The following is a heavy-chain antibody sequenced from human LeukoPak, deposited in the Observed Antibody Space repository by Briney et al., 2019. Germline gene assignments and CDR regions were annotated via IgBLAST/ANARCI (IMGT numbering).Heavy chain of an antibody. Sequence: PGGSLRLSCAASGFTFSSYSMNWVRQAPGKGLEWVSSISSSSSYIYYADSVKGRFTISRDNAKNSPYLQMNSLRAEDTAVYYCARDSRYDFWSGSYYFDYWGQGTLVTVSS. CDR1: GFTFSSYS. CDR3: ARDSRYDFWSGSYYFDY. D-gene: IGHD3-3*01. CDR2: ISSSSSYI. J-gene: IGHJ4*02. V-gene: IGHV3-21*01.